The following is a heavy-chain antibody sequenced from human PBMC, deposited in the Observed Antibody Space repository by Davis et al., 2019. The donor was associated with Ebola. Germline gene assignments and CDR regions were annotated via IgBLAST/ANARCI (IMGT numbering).Heavy chain of an antibody. Sequence: PGGSLRLSCAASGFTLSDHYMDWVRQAPGKGLEWIGRTRNKANGYTTEYAASVQGTFIVSRDDSKNSLYLQMNSLRTEDTAVYYCAKAAGWELLRWSYYYMDVWGKGTTVTVSS. CDR2: TRNKANGYTT. CDR1: GFTLSDHY. V-gene: IGHV3-72*01. J-gene: IGHJ6*03. D-gene: IGHD1-26*01. CDR3: AKAAGWELLRWSYYYMDV.